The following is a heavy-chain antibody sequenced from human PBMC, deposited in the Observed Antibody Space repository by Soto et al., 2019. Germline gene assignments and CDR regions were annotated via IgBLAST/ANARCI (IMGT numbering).Heavy chain of an antibody. V-gene: IGHV1-18*04. CDR1: GYTFTSYG. Sequence: QVQLVQSGAEVKKPGASVKVSCKASGYTFTSYGISWVRQAPGQGLEWMGWISAYNGNTNYAQKLQGRVTMTTDTSTSTAYMELRSLRSDDTAVYYCARDSNIVVVTASEHYYYYYGMDVWGQGTTVTVSS. CDR2: ISAYNGNT. D-gene: IGHD2-21*02. J-gene: IGHJ6*02. CDR3: ARDSNIVVVTASEHYYYYYGMDV.